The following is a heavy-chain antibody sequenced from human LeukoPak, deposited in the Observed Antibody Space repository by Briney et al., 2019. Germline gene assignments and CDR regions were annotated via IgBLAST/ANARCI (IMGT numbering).Heavy chain of an antibody. V-gene: IGHV1-69*13. CDR1: GGTFSSYA. J-gene: IGHJ4*02. D-gene: IGHD6-19*01. Sequence: GASVTVSCKASGGTFSSYAISWVRQAPGQGLEWMGGIIPIFGTANYAQKFQGRVTITADESTSTAYMELSSLRSEDTAVYYCARDPTYSSGWYFDYWGQGTLVTVSS. CDR3: ARDPTYSSGWYFDY. CDR2: IIPIFGTA.